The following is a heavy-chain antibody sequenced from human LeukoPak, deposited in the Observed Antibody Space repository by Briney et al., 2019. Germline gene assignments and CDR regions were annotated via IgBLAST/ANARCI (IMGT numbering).Heavy chain of an antibody. D-gene: IGHD5-24*01. CDR3: VRDAWMASTPLDY. V-gene: IGHV3-74*01. CDR1: GFTFSSYW. CDR2: VSSDGSST. J-gene: IGHJ4*02. Sequence: PGGSLRLSCAASGFTFSSYWMHWVRQAPGKGLVWVSRVSSDGSSTTYADSVKGRFTGSRDNTKNTLYLQMKGLRAEDTAVYYCVRDAWMASTPLDYWGQGTLVTVSS.